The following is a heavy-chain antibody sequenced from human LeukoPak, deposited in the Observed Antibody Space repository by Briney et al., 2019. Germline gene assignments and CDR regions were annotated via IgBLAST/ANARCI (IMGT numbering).Heavy chain of an antibody. V-gene: IGHV3-30*18. D-gene: IGHD3-22*01. CDR3: AKDAYFDTRGYPEY. CDR1: GFTFSNYG. CDR2: ISYDSYIK. J-gene: IGHJ4*02. Sequence: GGSLRLSCAASGFTFSNYGIHCVRQAPGKGLEGVALISYDSYIKYYADSVKGRFTVSRDNSKNTVYLQVNSLRTEDTAVYYCAKDAYFDTRGYPEYWGQGTLVTVSS.